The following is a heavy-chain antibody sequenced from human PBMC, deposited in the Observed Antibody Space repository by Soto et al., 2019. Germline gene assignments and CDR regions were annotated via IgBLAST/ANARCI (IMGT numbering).Heavy chain of an antibody. Sequence: EVQVLESGGGLVQPGGSLRLSCAASGFTFGNFAMNWVRQAPGKGLEWGSSISGSGYTTYYADSVKGRFTISRDNSKHTLYLQMNTLRAEDTAVYYCGGTPYYYYHMDVRGKGTTVTGSS. CDR1: GFTFGNFA. D-gene: IGHD2-15*01. J-gene: IGHJ6*03. CDR3: GGTPYYYYHMDV. CDR2: ISGSGYTT. V-gene: IGHV3-23*01.